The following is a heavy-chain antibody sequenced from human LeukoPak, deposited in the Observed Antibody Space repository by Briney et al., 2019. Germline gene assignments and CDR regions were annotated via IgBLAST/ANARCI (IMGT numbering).Heavy chain of an antibody. CDR2: IYYSGST. CDR1: GGSISSSSYY. D-gene: IGHD6-6*01. J-gene: IGHJ4*02. Sequence: SETLSLTCTVSGGSISSSSYYWGWIRQPPGKGLEWIGSIYYSGSTYYNPSLKSRVTISVDTSKNQFSLKLSSVTAADTAVYYCARHTHSSSSRGVDYWGQGTLVTFSS. CDR3: ARHTHSSSSRGVDY. V-gene: IGHV4-39*01.